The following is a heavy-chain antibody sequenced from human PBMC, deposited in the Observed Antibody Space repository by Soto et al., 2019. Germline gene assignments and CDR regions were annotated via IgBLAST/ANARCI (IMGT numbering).Heavy chain of an antibody. J-gene: IGHJ4*02. D-gene: IGHD1-26*01. CDR3: GRGRSGQIVVFY. V-gene: IGHV1-2*02. Sequence: ASVQVSCKASGYTFTGHYIHWVRQAPEQGPEWMGEIGPESGATRYAQKFQGRVTMTRDTSITTVYMELKNLSPDDTAVYYCGRGRSGQIVVFYWGQGTPVTVSS. CDR1: GYTFTGHY. CDR2: IGPESGAT.